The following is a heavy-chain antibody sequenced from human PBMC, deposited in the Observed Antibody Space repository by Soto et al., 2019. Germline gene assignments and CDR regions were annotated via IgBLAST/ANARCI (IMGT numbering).Heavy chain of an antibody. CDR1: GFTFGSYN. CDR3: ARDQTTGWFDP. CDR2: ISGSGTTI. J-gene: IGHJ5*02. V-gene: IGHV3-48*02. Sequence: GWSLRLSCAASGFTFGSYNMDWVRQAPGKGLEWLSYISGSGTTIYYADSVRGRFTTSRDNAKNSLYLQMNSLRDDDTAVYYCARDQTTGWFDPWGQGTLVTAPQ. D-gene: IGHD4-17*01.